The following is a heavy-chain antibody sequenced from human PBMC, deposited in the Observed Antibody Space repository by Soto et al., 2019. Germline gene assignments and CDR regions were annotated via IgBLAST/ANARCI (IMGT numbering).Heavy chain of an antibody. CDR3: ARDLAQYYYDSSGYLARDDAFDI. D-gene: IGHD3-22*01. Sequence: GGSLRLSCAASGFTFSSYWMHWVRQAPGKGLEWVAVISYDGSNKYYADSVKGRFTISRDNSKNTLYLQMNSLRAEDTAVYYCARDLAQYYYDSSGYLARDDAFDIWGQGTMVTVSS. CDR2: ISYDGSNK. CDR1: GFTFSSYW. V-gene: IGHV3-30-3*01. J-gene: IGHJ3*02.